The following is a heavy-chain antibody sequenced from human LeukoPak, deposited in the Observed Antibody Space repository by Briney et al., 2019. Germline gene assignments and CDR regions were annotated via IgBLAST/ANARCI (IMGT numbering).Heavy chain of an antibody. J-gene: IGHJ4*02. V-gene: IGHV4-61*01. CDR1: GGSVSSGSYY. CDR2: IYYSGST. Sequence: SETLSLTCTVSGGSVSSGSYYWSWIRQPPGKGLEWIRYIYYSGSTNYNPSLKSRVAISVDTSNNQFSLKLSSVTAADTAVYYCARVAKFGYCSGGSCYGSGNYFDYWGQGTLVTVSS. D-gene: IGHD2-15*01. CDR3: ARVAKFGYCSGGSCYGSGNYFDY.